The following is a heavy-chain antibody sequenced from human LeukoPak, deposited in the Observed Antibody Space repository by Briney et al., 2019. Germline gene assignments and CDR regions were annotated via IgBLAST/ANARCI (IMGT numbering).Heavy chain of an antibody. CDR1: SGSSSSSSYY. Sequence: PSETLSLTCTVSSGSSSSSSYYWGWIRQPPGKGLEWIGSIYYSGSTYYNPSLKSRVTISAHTSKYKFFLKLSSVTAADTAVYYCARRGVVVVPAAIIGSNNWFDPWGQGTLVTVSS. J-gene: IGHJ5*02. V-gene: IGHV4-39*01. D-gene: IGHD2-2*01. CDR3: ARRGVVVVPAAIIGSNNWFDP. CDR2: IYYSGST.